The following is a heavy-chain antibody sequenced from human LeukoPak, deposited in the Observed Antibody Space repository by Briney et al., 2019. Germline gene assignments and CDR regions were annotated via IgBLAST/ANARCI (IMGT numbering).Heavy chain of an antibody. CDR3: ARTVLLWFGESEAIDY. D-gene: IGHD3-10*01. V-gene: IGHV3-21*01. CDR2: ISSRSTYI. Sequence: GGSLRLSCAASGFTFSSYSMNWVRQAPGKGLEWVSSISSRSTYIYHADSVKGRFTISRDNAKNSLFLQMNSLRAEDTAVYYCARTVLLWFGESEAIDYWGQGTLVTVSS. CDR1: GFTFSSYS. J-gene: IGHJ4*02.